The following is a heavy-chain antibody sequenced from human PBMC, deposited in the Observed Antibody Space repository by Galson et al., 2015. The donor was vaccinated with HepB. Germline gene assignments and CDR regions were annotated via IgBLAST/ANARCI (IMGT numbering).Heavy chain of an antibody. CDR2: IKQDGSEK. Sequence: SLRLSCAASGFTFSSYWMTWVRQTPGKGLECVANIKQDGSEKSYVDSVKGRFTISRDNPKNSLYLQMNSLRVEDTALYYCARGYAPDYWGRGTLVTVSS. D-gene: IGHD1-1*01. V-gene: IGHV3-7*01. CDR1: GFTFSSYW. J-gene: IGHJ4*02. CDR3: ARGYAPDY.